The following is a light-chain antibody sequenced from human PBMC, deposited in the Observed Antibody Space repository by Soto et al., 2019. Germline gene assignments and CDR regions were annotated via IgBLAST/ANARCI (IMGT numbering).Light chain of an antibody. Sequence: DIQMTQSPSTLSASVGDRVSITCRASQSISIWLAWYQQKPGKAPKLLIYKASSLESGVPSRFSGSGSGKEFTLTISSLQPDDFVTYYCQQYNSYSWTFGQGTKVEIK. V-gene: IGKV1-5*03. CDR1: QSISIW. J-gene: IGKJ1*01. CDR2: KAS. CDR3: QQYNSYSWT.